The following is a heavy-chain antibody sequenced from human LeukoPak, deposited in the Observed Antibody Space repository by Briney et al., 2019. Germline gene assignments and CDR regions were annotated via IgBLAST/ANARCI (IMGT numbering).Heavy chain of an antibody. Sequence: GGSLRLSCAASGFTFSDYWMSWVRQAPGKGLEWVANIKKDESEKYYVDSVKGRFTISRDNAKNSLFLQMNSLRVEDTAIYYCVRQAGTYWGQGTLVTVSS. CDR2: IKKDESEK. V-gene: IGHV3-7*01. D-gene: IGHD3-10*01. CDR1: GFTFSDYW. CDR3: VRQAGTY. J-gene: IGHJ4*02.